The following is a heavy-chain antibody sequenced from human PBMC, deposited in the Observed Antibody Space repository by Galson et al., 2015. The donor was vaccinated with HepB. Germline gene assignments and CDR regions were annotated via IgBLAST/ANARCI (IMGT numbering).Heavy chain of an antibody. J-gene: IGHJ6*02. CDR3: ARDSTYYYGSGSYYNEYYYYGMDV. CDR1: GDSVSSNSAA. V-gene: IGHV6-1*01. Sequence: CAISGDSVSSNSAAWNWIRQSPSRGLEWLGRTYYRSKWYNDYAVSVKSRITINPDTSKNQFSLQLNSVTPEDTAVYYCARDSTYYYGSGSYYNEYYYYGMDVWGQGTTVTVSS. CDR2: TYYRSKWYN. D-gene: IGHD3-10*01.